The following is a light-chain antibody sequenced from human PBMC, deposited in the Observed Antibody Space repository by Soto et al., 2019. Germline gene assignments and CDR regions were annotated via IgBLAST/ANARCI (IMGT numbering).Light chain of an antibody. V-gene: IGKV3-20*01. CDR2: GAS. CDR1: QIISSGH. CDR3: QQYNNWPPWT. J-gene: IGKJ1*01. Sequence: EIVLTQSPGTLSLSPGERATLSCRASQIISSGHLAWYQQKPGQAPRLLIYGASSRATAIPDRFSGSGSGTDFTLTISRLEPEDFSVYYCQQYNNWPPWTFGQGTKVEIK.